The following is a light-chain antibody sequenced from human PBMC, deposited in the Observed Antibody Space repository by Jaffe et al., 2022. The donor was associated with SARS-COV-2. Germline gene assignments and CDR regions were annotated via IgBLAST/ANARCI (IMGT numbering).Light chain of an antibody. Sequence: AIQMTQSPSSLSASVGDRVTITCRASQGIGNELVWYQQKPGKAPELLIYAASSLQSGVPSRFSGSGSGTDFTLTISSLQPDDFATYYCLQDYIYPYTFGQGTKLEIK. CDR2: AAS. J-gene: IGKJ2*01. CDR1: QGIGNE. CDR3: LQDYIYPYT. V-gene: IGKV1-6*01.